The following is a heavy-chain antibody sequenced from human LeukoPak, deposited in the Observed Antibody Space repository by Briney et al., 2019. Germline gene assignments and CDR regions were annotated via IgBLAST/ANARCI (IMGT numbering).Heavy chain of an antibody. V-gene: IGHV3-33*01. CDR1: GFTFSSYG. D-gene: IGHD2-2*02. CDR2: IWYDGSNK. Sequence: QPGRSLRLSCAASGFTFSSYGMHWVRQAPGKGLEWVAVIWYDGSNKYYADSVKGRFTISRDNSKNTLYLQMNSLRAEDTAVYYCARDLTAKYQLLYGIDYWGQGTLVTVSS. CDR3: ARDLTAKYQLLYGIDY. J-gene: IGHJ4*02.